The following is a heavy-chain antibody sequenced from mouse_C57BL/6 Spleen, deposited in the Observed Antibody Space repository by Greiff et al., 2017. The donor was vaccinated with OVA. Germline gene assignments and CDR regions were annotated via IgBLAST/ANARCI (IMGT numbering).Heavy chain of an antibody. J-gene: IGHJ4*01. Sequence: VQLQPSGPGLVAPSQSLSITCTVSGFSLTSYGVDWFRPSPGTGLEWLGVIWGVGSTNYNSALKSRLSISKDNSKSQVFLKMNSLQTDDTAMYYCARGYYFTSDYYAMDYWGQGTSVTVSS. CDR3: ARGYYFTSDYYAMDY. CDR2: IWGVGST. CDR1: GFSLTSYG. D-gene: IGHD2-1*01. V-gene: IGHV2-6*01.